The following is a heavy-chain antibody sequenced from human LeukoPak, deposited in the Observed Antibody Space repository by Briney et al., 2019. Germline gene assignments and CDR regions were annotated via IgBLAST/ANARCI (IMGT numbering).Heavy chain of an antibody. V-gene: IGHV4-59*01. Sequence: SEPLSLTCTVSGGSISSYYWSWIRQPPGKGLEWIGYIYYSGSTNYNPSLKSRVTISGDTSKNQFSLKLSSVTAADTAVYYCAITSITMTHGTWGQGTLVTVSS. J-gene: IGHJ4*02. CDR3: AITSITMTHGT. CDR2: IYYSGST. D-gene: IGHD3-22*01. CDR1: GGSISSYY.